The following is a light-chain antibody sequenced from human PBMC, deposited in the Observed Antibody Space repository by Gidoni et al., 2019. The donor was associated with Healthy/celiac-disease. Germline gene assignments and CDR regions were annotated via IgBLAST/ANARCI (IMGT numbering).Light chain of an antibody. CDR2: GAS. Sequence: EIVLTQSPGTLSLSPGERATLSCRASQRVSSSYLAWYQQKPGQAPRLLISGASSRATGIPDRFSGSGAVTDFTLTISRLEHEDFAVYYCQQYGSSPRTFGQGTKVEIK. CDR3: QQYGSSPRT. J-gene: IGKJ1*01. CDR1: QRVSSSY. V-gene: IGKV3-20*01.